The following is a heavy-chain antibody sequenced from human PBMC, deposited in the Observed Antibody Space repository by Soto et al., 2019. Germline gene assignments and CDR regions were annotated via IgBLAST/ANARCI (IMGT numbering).Heavy chain of an antibody. D-gene: IGHD6-19*01. CDR3: ARCLSSGWFFYYYGMYV. J-gene: IGHJ6*02. V-gene: IGHV3-30-3*01. CDR1: GFTFSSYA. CDR2: ISYDGSNK. Sequence: QVQLVESGGGVVQPGRSLRLSCAASGFTFSSYAMHWVRQAPGKGLEWVAVISYDGSNKYYADSVKGRFTISRDNSKNTLYLQMNSLRAEATAVSDCARCLSSGWFFYYYGMYVWGQGTTVTVSS.